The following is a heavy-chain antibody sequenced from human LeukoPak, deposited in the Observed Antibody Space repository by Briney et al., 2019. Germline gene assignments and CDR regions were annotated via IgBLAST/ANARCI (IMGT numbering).Heavy chain of an antibody. CDR3: ASQFSGSALGY. V-gene: IGHV3-66*04. D-gene: IGHD3-10*01. J-gene: IGHJ4*02. Sequence: GGSLRLSCAASGFTVSSNYMNWVRQAPGKGLEWVSVIYSGGSTYYADSVKGRFTISRDNSKNTLYLQMNSLRAEDTAVYYCASQFSGSALGYWGQGTLVTVSS. CDR1: GFTVSSNY. CDR2: IYSGGST.